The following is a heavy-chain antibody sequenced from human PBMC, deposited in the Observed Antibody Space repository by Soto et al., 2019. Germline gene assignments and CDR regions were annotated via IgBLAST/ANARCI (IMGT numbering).Heavy chain of an antibody. J-gene: IGHJ3*02. V-gene: IGHV3-30*18. CDR3: AKDSAPRFAAFDI. Sequence: SGFTFSSYGMHWVRQAPGKGLEWVAVISYDGSNKYYADSVKGRFTISRDNSKNTLYLQMNSLRAEDTAVYYCAKDSAPRFAAFDIWGQGTMVTVSS. CDR1: GFTFSSYG. CDR2: ISYDGSNK.